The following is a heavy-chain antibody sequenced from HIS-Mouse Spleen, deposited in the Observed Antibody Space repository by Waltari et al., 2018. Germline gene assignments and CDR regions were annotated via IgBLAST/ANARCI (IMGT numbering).Heavy chain of an antibody. CDR3: AKASGPNAFDI. V-gene: IGHV3-33*06. Sequence: QVQLVESGGGVVWRGRSLRRSCAACAFTFSSWAIPWCRQAQGKGLEWVAVIWYDGSNKYYADSVKGRFTISRDNSKNTLYLQMNSLRAEDTAVYYCAKASGPNAFDIWGQGTMVTVSS. J-gene: IGHJ3*02. CDR1: AFTFSSWA. CDR2: IWYDGSNK.